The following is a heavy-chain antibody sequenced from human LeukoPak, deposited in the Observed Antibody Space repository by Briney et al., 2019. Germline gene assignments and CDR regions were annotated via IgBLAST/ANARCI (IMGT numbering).Heavy chain of an antibody. Sequence: GGSLRLSCAASGFTFSSYAMHWVRQAPGKGLEYVSAISSNGRSTHYANSVKGRFTISRDNSKNTLYLQMGRLRAEDMGVYYCAREIAVAGTGGYWGQGTLVTVSS. V-gene: IGHV3-64*01. D-gene: IGHD6-19*01. J-gene: IGHJ4*02. CDR1: GFTFSSYA. CDR3: AREIAVAGTGGY. CDR2: ISSNGRST.